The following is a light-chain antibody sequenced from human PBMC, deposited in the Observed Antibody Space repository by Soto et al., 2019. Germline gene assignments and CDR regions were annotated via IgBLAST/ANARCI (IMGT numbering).Light chain of an antibody. CDR3: QQSYSNPIP. Sequence: DIQINQSPASLSASQGSRVAIACRASQSITNYLNWYQQKPGKAPKLLIYAASSLQSGVPSRFSGSGSGTDFTLTISSLQPEDFATYYCQQSYSNPIPFGQGTRLEI. J-gene: IGKJ5*01. V-gene: IGKV1-39*01. CDR1: QSITNY. CDR2: AAS.